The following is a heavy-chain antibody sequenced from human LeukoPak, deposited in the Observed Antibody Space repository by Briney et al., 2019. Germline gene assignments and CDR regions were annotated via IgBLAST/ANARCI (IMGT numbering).Heavy chain of an antibody. Sequence: GGSLRLSCAASGFTFSSSWMHWVRQVPGKGLEWVSAISGSGGSTYYADSVKGRFTISRDNSKNTLYLQMNSLRAEDTAVYYCAKEGPGPSAYWGQGTLVTVSS. CDR2: ISGSGGST. V-gene: IGHV3-23*01. CDR1: GFTFSSSW. J-gene: IGHJ4*02. D-gene: IGHD7-27*01. CDR3: AKEGPGPSAY.